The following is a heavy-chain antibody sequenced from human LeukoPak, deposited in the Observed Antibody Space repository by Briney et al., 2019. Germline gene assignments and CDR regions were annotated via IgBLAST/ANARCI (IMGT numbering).Heavy chain of an antibody. Sequence: PSETLSLTCAVYGGSFSGYYWSWIRQPPGKGLEWIGEINHSGSTNYNPSLKSRVTISVDTSKNQFSLKLRSVTAADTAVYYCAREYDILSNYDAFDIWGQGTMVTVSS. CDR1: GGSFSGYY. V-gene: IGHV4-34*01. CDR2: INHSGST. CDR3: AREYDILSNYDAFDI. D-gene: IGHD3-9*01. J-gene: IGHJ3*02.